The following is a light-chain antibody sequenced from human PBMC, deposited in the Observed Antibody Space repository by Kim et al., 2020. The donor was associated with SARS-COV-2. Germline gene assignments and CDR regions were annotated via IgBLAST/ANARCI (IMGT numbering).Light chain of an antibody. J-gene: IGKJ3*01. CDR1: QSVSSN. CDR2: GAS. CDR3: QQYNNWPPRVT. V-gene: IGKV3-15*01. Sequence: PGRQATRPCRATQSVSSNLAWYQQNPGQAPRLLIYGASTRATGIPARFSGSGSGTEFTLTISSLQSEDFAVYYCQQYNNWPPRVTFGPGTKVDIK.